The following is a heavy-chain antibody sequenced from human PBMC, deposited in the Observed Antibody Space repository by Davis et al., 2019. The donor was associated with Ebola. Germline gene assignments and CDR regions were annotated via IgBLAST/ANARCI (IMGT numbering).Heavy chain of an antibody. CDR1: GFTLPTYS. CDR3: ARGGDYFDD. V-gene: IGHV3-48*02. Sequence: ESLKISCAASGFTLPTYSMNWVRRAPGKGLEWVSYISSSGTVYYADSVKGRFTISRDNAKNSLYLQMNSLRDEDTAVYYCARGGDYFDDWGQGTLVTVSS. D-gene: IGHD3-16*01. J-gene: IGHJ4*02. CDR2: ISSSGTV.